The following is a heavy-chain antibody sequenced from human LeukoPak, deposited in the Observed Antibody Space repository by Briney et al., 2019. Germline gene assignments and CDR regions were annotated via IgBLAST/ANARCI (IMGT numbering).Heavy chain of an antibody. D-gene: IGHD3-10*01. Sequence: ASVKVSCKASGGTFSSYAISWVRQAPGQGLEWMGWISAYNGNTNYAQKLQGRVTMTTDTSTSTAYMELRSLRSDDTAVYYCARVNQHYGSARFYYYYGMDVWGQGTTVTVSS. CDR2: ISAYNGNT. V-gene: IGHV1-18*01. CDR3: ARVNQHYGSARFYYYYGMDV. J-gene: IGHJ6*02. CDR1: GGTFSSYA.